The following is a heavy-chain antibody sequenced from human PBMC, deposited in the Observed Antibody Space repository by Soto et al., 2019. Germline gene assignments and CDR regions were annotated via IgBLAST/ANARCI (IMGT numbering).Heavy chain of an antibody. CDR1: GGSISSYY. D-gene: IGHD2-2*01. J-gene: IGHJ5*02. Sequence: SETLSLTCTVSGGSISSYYWSWIRQPPGKGLERIGYIYYSGSTYYNPSLKSRVTISVDTSKNQFSLKLSSVTAADTAVYYCARQKIVVVPAAMRPTNWFDPWGQGTLVTVSS. CDR3: ARQKIVVVPAAMRPTNWFDP. CDR2: IYYSGST. V-gene: IGHV4-59*08.